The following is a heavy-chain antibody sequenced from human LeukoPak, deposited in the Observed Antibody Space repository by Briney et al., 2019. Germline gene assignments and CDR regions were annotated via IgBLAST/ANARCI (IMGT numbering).Heavy chain of an antibody. CDR3: ARGWGFDY. CDR2: INHSGST. V-gene: IGHV4-34*01. J-gene: IGHJ4*02. Sequence: SETLSLTCAVYGGSFSGYYWSWIRQPPGKGLEWIGEINHSGSTNYNPSLKSRVTISVDTSKNQFSLKLSSVTAADTAVYYCARGWGFDYWGQGTLVTVSS. CDR1: GGSFSGYY. D-gene: IGHD7-27*01.